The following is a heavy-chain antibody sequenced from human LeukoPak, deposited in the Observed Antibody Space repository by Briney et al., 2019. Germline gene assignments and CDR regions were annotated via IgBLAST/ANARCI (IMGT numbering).Heavy chain of an antibody. J-gene: IGHJ5*02. CDR1: GGSFSGYY. D-gene: IGHD3-10*01. Sequence: PSETLSLTCAVYGGSFSGYYWSWIRQPPGKGLEWIGEINHSGSTNYNPSLKSRVTISVDTSKNQFSLKLSSVTAADTAVYYCARGSESMVRGVRVFDPWGQGTLVTVSS. CDR3: ARGSESMVRGVRVFDP. V-gene: IGHV4-34*01. CDR2: INHSGST.